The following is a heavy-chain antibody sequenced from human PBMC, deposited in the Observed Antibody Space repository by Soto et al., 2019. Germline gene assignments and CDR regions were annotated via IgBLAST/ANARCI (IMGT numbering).Heavy chain of an antibody. Sequence: ASVKVSCKASGYTFTSYDINWVRQATGQGLEWMGGMNPNSGNTGYAQKFQGRVTMTRNTSISTAYMELSSLRSEDTAAYYCAGRVAGDTAMGFDYWGQGTLVTVSS. D-gene: IGHD5-18*01. CDR3: AGRVAGDTAMGFDY. J-gene: IGHJ4*02. CDR1: GYTFTSYD. CDR2: MNPNSGNT. V-gene: IGHV1-8*01.